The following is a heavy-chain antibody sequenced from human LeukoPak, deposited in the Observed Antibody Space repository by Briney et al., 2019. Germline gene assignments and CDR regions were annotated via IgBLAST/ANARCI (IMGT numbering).Heavy chain of an antibody. V-gene: IGHV4-39*07. CDR3: AREKAGDFTNWFDP. CDR2: IYYSGST. CDR1: GGSISSSSYY. Sequence: SETLSLTCTVSGGSISSSSYYWGWIRQPPGKGLEWIGSIYYSGSTYYNPSLKSRVTISVDTSKNQFSLKLSSVTAADTAVYYCAREKAGDFTNWFDPWGQGTLVTVSS. J-gene: IGHJ5*02. D-gene: IGHD3-3*01.